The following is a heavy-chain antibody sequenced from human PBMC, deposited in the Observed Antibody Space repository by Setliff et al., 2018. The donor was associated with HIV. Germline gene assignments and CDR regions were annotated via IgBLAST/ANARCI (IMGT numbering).Heavy chain of an antibody. V-gene: IGHV4-39*07. CDR3: ARGLLVDDADPFDY. D-gene: IGHD2-8*02. CDR1: GDSISSTTYY. J-gene: IGHJ4*02. Sequence: PSETLSLTCTVSGDSISSTTYYWGWIRQPPGKGLEWIGSINYRGNTHYNPSLRSRVTISVDMSKNQFFLKLSSVTAADTAVYYCARGLLVDDADPFDYWGQGTLVTVSS. CDR2: INYRGNT.